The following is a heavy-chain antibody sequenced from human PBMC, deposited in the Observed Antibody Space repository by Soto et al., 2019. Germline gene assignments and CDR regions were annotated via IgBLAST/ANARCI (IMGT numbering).Heavy chain of an antibody. CDR3: ARHYCISSICYYSYYSTMDV. D-gene: IGHD2-2*01. Sequence: QVQLVQSGAEVKKPGSSVKVSCKTSGGTFSSYAISWVRQAPGQGLEWMGGIIPIFDTTNYAQKFQGRVTIPATASTTTASMALSSLRSADTAVSYCARHYCISSICYYSYYSTMDVWGQGTTVTVSS. CDR2: IIPIFDTT. J-gene: IGHJ6*02. V-gene: IGHV1-69*12. CDR1: GGTFSSYA.